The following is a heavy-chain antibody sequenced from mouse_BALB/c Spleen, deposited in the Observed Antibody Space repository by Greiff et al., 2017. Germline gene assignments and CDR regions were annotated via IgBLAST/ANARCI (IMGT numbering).Heavy chain of an antibody. CDR1: GFSLTSYG. CDR2: IWAGGST. CDR3: ARDHDWECYAMDY. Sequence: VQRVESGPGLVAPSQSLSITCTVSGFSLTSYGVHWVRQPPGKGLEWLGVIWAGGSTNYNSALMSRLSISKDNSKSQVFLKMNSLQTDDTAMYYCARDHDWECYAMDYWGQGTSVTVSS. J-gene: IGHJ4*01. V-gene: IGHV2-9*02. D-gene: IGHD4-1*01.